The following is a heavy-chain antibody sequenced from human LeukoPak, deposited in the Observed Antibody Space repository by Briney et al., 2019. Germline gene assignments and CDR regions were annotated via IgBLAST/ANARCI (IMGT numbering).Heavy chain of an antibody. D-gene: IGHD2-2*01. J-gene: IGHJ4*02. CDR1: GFIVSSNY. V-gene: IGHV3-53*01. CDR3: AKEGYCSSTSCYAGGLDY. CDR2: IYSGGST. Sequence: GGSLRLSCAASGFIVSSNYMSWVRQGPGKGLEWVSVIYSGGSTYYADSVKGRFTISRDNSKNTLYLQMNSLRAEDTAVYYCAKEGYCSSTSCYAGGLDYWGQGTLVTVSS.